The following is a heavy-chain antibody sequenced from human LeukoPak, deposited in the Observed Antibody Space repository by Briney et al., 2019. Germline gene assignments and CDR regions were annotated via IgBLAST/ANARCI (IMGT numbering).Heavy chain of an antibody. J-gene: IGHJ4*02. CDR3: ARDRSGFYSVDY. CDR1: GFTLSENN. V-gene: IGHV3-30-3*01. CDR2: ISNDGNSK. D-gene: IGHD5-12*01. Sequence: YPGMSLRLSCAASGFTLSENNVHWVRQAPGKGLEWVALISNDGNSKDYADSVKGRFTLSGDNSKTTLYLQMNSLRAEDTAVYYCARDRSGFYSVDYWGQGTLVIVSS.